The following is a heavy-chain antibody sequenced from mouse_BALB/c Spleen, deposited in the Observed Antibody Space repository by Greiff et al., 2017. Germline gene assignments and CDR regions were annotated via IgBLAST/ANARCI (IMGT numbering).Heavy chain of an antibody. CDR2: ISSGSSTI. Sequence: EVQVVESGGGLVQPGGSRKLSCAASGFTFSSFGMHWVRQAPEKGLEWVAYISSGSSTIYYADTVKGRFTISRDNPKNTLFLQMTSLRSEDTAMYYCAREGDYVDYWGQGTTLTVSS. J-gene: IGHJ2*01. CDR1: GFTFSSFG. V-gene: IGHV5-17*02. CDR3: AREGDYVDY. D-gene: IGHD2-13*01.